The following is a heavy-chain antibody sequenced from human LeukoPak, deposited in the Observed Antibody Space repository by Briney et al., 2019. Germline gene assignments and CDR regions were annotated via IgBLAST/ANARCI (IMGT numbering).Heavy chain of an antibody. D-gene: IGHD6-13*01. Sequence: GGSLRLSCAASGFTVSSNYMSWVRQAPGKGLDWVSVLYSGGTTYYADSVKGRFTIFRDNSKNTLFLQMNSLRAEDTAVYYCASSVIAAAGTAAFDIWGQGTMVTVSS. V-gene: IGHV3-53*01. CDR1: GFTVSSNY. J-gene: IGHJ3*02. CDR2: LYSGGTT. CDR3: ASSVIAAAGTAAFDI.